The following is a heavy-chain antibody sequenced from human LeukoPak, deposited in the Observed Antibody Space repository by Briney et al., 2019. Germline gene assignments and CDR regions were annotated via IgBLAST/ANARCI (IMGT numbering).Heavy chain of an antibody. D-gene: IGHD3-3*01. Sequence: GGSLRLSCAASGFTFSSYAMSWVRQVPGKGLEWVSAISGSGGSTYYADSVKGRFTISRDNSKNTLYLQMNSLRAEDTGVYYCAKYAVRETFFGDYWGQGTLVAVSS. V-gene: IGHV3-23*01. CDR1: GFTFSSYA. J-gene: IGHJ4*02. CDR2: ISGSGGST. CDR3: AKYAVRETFFGDY.